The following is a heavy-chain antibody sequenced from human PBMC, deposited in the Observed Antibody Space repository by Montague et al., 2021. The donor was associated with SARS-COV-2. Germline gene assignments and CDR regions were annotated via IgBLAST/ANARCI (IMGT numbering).Heavy chain of an antibody. D-gene: IGHD3-10*01. V-gene: IGHV4-59*01. J-gene: IGHJ6*02. CDR2: IFYTGST. CDR3: AREGILWFGDLAPYYYGMDV. CDR1: GVSTSNYY. Sequence: SETLSLTCSVSGVSTSNYYWTWIRQSPGKGLQWIGYIFYTGSTKFNPSLKSRVSMSLDTSKNHFSLRLSAVTAADTAVYYCAREGILWFGDLAPYYYGMDVWGQGTTVTVSS.